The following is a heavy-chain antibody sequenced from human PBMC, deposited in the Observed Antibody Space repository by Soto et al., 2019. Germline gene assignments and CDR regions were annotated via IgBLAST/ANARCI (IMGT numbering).Heavy chain of an antibody. CDR2: LSYDGSNK. V-gene: IGHV3-30-3*01. Sequence: QVQLVESGGGVVQPGRSLRLSCAASGFTFSSYAMHWVRQAPGKGLEWVAVLSYDGSNKYYADSVKGRFTISRDNSKNTLYLQMNSLRAEDTAVYYWARAPTTVTTAYYFDYWGQGTLVTVSS. CDR3: ARAPTTVTTAYYFDY. CDR1: GFTFSSYA. D-gene: IGHD4-17*01. J-gene: IGHJ4*02.